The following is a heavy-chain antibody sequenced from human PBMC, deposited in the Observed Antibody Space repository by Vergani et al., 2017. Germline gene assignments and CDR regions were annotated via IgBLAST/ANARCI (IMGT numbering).Heavy chain of an antibody. V-gene: IGHV4-34*01. CDR1: GGSFSGYY. Sequence: QVQLQQWGAGLLKPSETLSLTCAVYGGSFSGYYWSWIRQPPGKGLEWIGEINHSGSTNYNPSLKSRVTISVDTSKNQFSLKLSSVTAADTAVYYCARGVLRFLEWLGYHYYYMVVWGKGTTVTVSS. J-gene: IGHJ6*03. CDR2: INHSGST. D-gene: IGHD3-3*01. CDR3: ARGVLRFLEWLGYHYYYMVV.